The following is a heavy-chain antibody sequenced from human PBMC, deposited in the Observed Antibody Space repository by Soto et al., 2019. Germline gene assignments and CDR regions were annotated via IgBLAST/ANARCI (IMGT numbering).Heavy chain of an antibody. D-gene: IGHD1-26*01. Sequence: ESGGGLVQPGGSLRLSCAASGFTFSDHYMDWVRQAPGKGLEWVGRTRNKANSYTTEYAASVKGRFTISRDDSKNSLYLQMNSLKTEDTAVYYCARVGSYYFDYWGQGTLVTVSS. CDR1: GFTFSDHY. CDR3: ARVGSYYFDY. CDR2: TRNKANSYTT. J-gene: IGHJ4*02. V-gene: IGHV3-72*01.